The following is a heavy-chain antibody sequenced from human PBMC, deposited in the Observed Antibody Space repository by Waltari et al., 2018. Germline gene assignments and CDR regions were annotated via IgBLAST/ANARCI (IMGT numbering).Heavy chain of an antibody. Sequence: QVQLVESGGGVVQPGRSLRLSCAASGFTFSSYAMHWVRQAPGKGLEWVAVIPYDGSNKYYADSVKGRFTISRDNSKNTLYLQMNSLRAEDTAVYYCARDGTWDYYYGSGSYDYWGQGTLVTVSS. V-gene: IGHV3-30-3*01. CDR1: GFTFSSYA. J-gene: IGHJ4*02. D-gene: IGHD3-10*01. CDR2: IPYDGSNK. CDR3: ARDGTWDYYYGSGSYDY.